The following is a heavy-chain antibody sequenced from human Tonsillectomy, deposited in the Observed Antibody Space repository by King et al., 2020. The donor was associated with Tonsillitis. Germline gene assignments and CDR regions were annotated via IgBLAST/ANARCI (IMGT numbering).Heavy chain of an antibody. CDR3: ARNLLGVEDWFDP. D-gene: IGHD3-16*01. CDR1: GFTFSSYS. V-gene: IGHV3-21*01. J-gene: IGHJ5*02. Sequence: VQLVESGGGLVKPGGSLRLSCTASGFTFSSYSMNWVRQAPGKGLEWVSSITSGGTYTYYADSVEGRFTISRDNAKNSLFLQMNSLRAEDTALYYCARNLLGVEDWFDPWGQGTLVTVSS. CDR2: ITSGGTYT.